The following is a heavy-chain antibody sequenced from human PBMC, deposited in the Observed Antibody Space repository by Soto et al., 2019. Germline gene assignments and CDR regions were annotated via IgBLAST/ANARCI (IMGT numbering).Heavy chain of an antibody. CDR1: GGPISSSSYY. V-gene: IGHV4-39*01. Sequence: SETLSLTCTVSGGPISSSSYYWGWIRQPPGKGLEWIGSIYYSGSTYYNPSLKSRVTISVDTSKNQFSLKLSSVTAADTAVYYCARPSDSKYYGMDVWGQGTTVTVSS. CDR3: ARPSDSKYYGMDV. J-gene: IGHJ6*02. D-gene: IGHD6-13*01. CDR2: IYYSGST.